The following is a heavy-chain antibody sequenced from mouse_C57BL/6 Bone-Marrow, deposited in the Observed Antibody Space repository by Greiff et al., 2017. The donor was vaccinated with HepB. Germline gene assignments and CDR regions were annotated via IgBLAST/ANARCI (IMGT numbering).Heavy chain of an antibody. CDR2: IDPSDSYT. J-gene: IGHJ3*01. D-gene: IGHD2-4*01. Sequence: VQLQQPGAELVKPGASVKLSCKASGYTFTSYWMQWVKQRPGQGLEWIGEIDPSDSYTNYNQKFKGKATLTVDTSSSTAYMQLSSLTSEDSAVYYCARFDFRNWGQGTLVTVSA. V-gene: IGHV1-50*01. CDR3: ARFDFRN. CDR1: GYTFTSYW.